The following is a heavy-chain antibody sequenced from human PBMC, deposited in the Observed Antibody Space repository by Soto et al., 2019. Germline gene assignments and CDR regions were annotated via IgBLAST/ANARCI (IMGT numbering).Heavy chain of an antibody. V-gene: IGHV3-33*01. Sequence: QVQLVESGGGVVQPGRSLRLSCAASGFTFSSYGMHWVRQAPGKGLEWVAVIWYDGSNKYYADSVKGRFTISRDNSKKTLYLQMNSLRAEDTAVYYCARVGYYDSSGYFDYWGQGTLVTVSS. CDR2: IWYDGSNK. CDR3: ARVGYYDSSGYFDY. D-gene: IGHD3-22*01. J-gene: IGHJ4*02. CDR1: GFTFSSYG.